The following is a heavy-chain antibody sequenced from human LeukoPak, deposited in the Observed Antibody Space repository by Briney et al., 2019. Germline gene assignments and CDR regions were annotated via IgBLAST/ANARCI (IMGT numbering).Heavy chain of an antibody. V-gene: IGHV3-23*01. CDR2: ISGSGANT. D-gene: IGHD6-19*01. J-gene: IGHJ4*02. CDR1: EFTFDSYA. CDR3: AKTSVSSGWPELFDF. Sequence: PGGSLRLSCAASEFTFDSYAMNWVRQAPGKGLEWVSAISGSGANTYYANSAKGRFTISRDNSKSTLFLQMDSLRAKDTAIYYCAKTSVSSGWPELFDFWGQGTLVTVSS.